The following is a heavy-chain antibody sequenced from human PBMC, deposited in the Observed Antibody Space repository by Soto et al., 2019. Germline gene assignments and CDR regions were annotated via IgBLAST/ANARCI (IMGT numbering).Heavy chain of an antibody. CDR3: ARDPDPVVPAAKGYYYYGMDV. CDR1: GFTFSSYS. J-gene: IGHJ6*02. CDR2: ISSSSSTI. V-gene: IGHV3-48*02. Sequence: EVQLVESGGGLVQPGGSLRLSCAASGFTFSSYSMNWVRQAPGKGLEWVSYISSSSSTIYYADSVKGRFTISRDNAKNSLYLQMNSLRDEDTAVYYCARDPDPVVPAAKGYYYYGMDVWGQGTTVTVSS. D-gene: IGHD2-2*01.